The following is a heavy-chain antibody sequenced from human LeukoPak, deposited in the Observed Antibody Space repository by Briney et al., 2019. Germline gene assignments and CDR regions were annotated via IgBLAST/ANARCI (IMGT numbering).Heavy chain of an antibody. J-gene: IGHJ6*03. CDR1: GYSFTSYW. D-gene: IGHD3-3*01. V-gene: IGHV5-51*01. CDR2: IYPGDSDT. Sequence: GESLKISCKGSGYSFTSYWIGWVRQMPGKGLEWMGIIYPGDSDTRYSPSFQGQVTISADKSISTAYLQWSSLKASDTAMYYCARHGLGTYYDFWSGSQPYYYMDVWGKGTTVTVSS. CDR3: ARHGLGTYYDFWSGSQPYYYMDV.